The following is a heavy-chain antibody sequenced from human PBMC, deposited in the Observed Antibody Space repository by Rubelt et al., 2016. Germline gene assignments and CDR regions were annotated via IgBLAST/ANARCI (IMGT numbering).Heavy chain of an antibody. J-gene: IGHJ4*02. V-gene: IGHV1-18*01. Sequence: TFTSYGITWVRQAPGQGLEWMGWISAYNGNTNYAQKFQGRVTMTTDTSTTTAYMELRGLRSDDTAVYYCAGEISLTVWGQGTLVTVSS. CDR1: TFTSYG. CDR2: ISAYNGNT. D-gene: IGHD3-3*02. CDR3: AGEISLTV.